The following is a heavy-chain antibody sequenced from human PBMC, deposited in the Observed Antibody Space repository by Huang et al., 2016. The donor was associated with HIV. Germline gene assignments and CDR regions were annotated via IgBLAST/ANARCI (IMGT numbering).Heavy chain of an antibody. Sequence: QVQLVESGGGVVQPGRSLRLSCAASGFTFSTYGMHWVRQAPGKGLEWVTVISYDGSENYYADSVKGRFTSSRDNSNNTLYLQMNSLRADDPAVYYCVKDQGHTFMVRYHFDFWGQGTLVTVSS. V-gene: IGHV3-30*18. CDR3: VKDQGHTFMVRYHFDF. CDR2: ISYDGSEN. D-gene: IGHD3-10*01. CDR1: GFTFSTYG. J-gene: IGHJ4*02.